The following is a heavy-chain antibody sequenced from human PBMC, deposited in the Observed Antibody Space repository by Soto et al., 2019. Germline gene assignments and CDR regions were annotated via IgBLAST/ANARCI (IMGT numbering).Heavy chain of an antibody. D-gene: IGHD3-10*01. J-gene: IGHJ6*02. CDR3: VRAGHVFDVHYYGMDL. CDR1: GFTFNDYS. CDR2: ISSSGTYI. V-gene: IGHV3-21*01. Sequence: GGSLRLSCEASGFTFNDYSMDWVRQAPEKGLEWVSSISSSGTYIYYADSVKGRFAISRDNANNVMYLQMDTLRAEDTAVYYCVRAGHVFDVHYYGMDLWGQGTTVTVSS.